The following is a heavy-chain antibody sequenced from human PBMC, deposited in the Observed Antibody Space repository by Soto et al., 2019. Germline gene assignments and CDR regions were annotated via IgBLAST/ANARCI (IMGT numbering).Heavy chain of an antibody. D-gene: IGHD6-19*01. CDR3: AKDTHSSGWYLDY. CDR2: ISWNSGSI. CDR1: GFTFDDYA. Sequence: EVQLVESGGGLVQPGRSLRLSCAASGFTFDDYAMHWVRQAPGKGLEWVSGISWNSGSIGYADSVKGRFTISRDNAKNSLYLQMNSLRAEDTALYYCAKDTHSSGWYLDYWGQGTLVTVSS. J-gene: IGHJ4*02. V-gene: IGHV3-9*01.